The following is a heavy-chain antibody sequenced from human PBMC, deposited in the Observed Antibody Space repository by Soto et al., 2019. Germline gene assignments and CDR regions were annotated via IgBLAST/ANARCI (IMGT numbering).Heavy chain of an antibody. Sequence: SETLSLTCTVSGDSISSSSLYWGWIRQPPGKGLEWIGTIFYSGTTYYNPSLKSRVTISVDTSKNQFSLKLTSVTAADTAVYYCVKWGGGYYDGSGDVGYWGQGTLVTVSS. CDR1: GDSISSSSLY. CDR3: VKWGGGYYDGSGDVGY. D-gene: IGHD3-22*01. CDR2: IFYSGTT. V-gene: IGHV4-39*01. J-gene: IGHJ4*02.